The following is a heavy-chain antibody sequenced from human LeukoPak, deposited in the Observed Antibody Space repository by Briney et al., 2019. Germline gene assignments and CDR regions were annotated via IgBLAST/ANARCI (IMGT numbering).Heavy chain of an antibody. Sequence: GGSLRLSXPGSGFTFSSAWMTWVRQIPGKGLEWVGHIKSRTDGGTTDYAAPVKGRFTISGDDAKNTVYLQMNSLKTEDSAVYFCATEFYSNGYNFWGQGTLVIVSS. CDR1: GFTFSSAW. CDR2: IKSRTDGGTT. J-gene: IGHJ4*02. CDR3: ATEFYSNGYNF. V-gene: IGHV3-15*01. D-gene: IGHD5-24*01.